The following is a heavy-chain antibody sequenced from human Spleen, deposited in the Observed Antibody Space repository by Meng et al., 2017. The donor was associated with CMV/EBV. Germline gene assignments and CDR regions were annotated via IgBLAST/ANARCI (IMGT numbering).Heavy chain of an antibody. D-gene: IGHD2/OR15-2a*01. CDR2: ISGYNGRT. J-gene: IGHJ5*02. Sequence: YPFTSYGISWVRQAPGQGLEWMGWISGYNGRTNYAQNFQGRLIMTADTSTSTAYMELRSLRSDDTAVYYCARDFYDIEGHNYDCFDPWGQGALVTVSS. V-gene: IGHV1-18*01. CDR1: YPFTSYG. CDR3: ARDFYDIEGHNYDCFDP.